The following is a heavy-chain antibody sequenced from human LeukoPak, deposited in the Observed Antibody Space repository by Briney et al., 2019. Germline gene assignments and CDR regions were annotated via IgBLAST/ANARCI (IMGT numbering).Heavy chain of an antibody. Sequence: QPGGSPRLSCAASGFTFSSYEMNWVRQAPGKGLEWVSYISSSGSTIYYADSVKGRFTISRDNAKNSLYLQMNSLRAEDTAVYYCARGVNSLAPFDYWGQGTLVTVSS. CDR1: GFTFSSYE. V-gene: IGHV3-48*03. J-gene: IGHJ4*02. CDR3: ARGVNSLAPFDY. CDR2: ISSSGSTI. D-gene: IGHD4-23*01.